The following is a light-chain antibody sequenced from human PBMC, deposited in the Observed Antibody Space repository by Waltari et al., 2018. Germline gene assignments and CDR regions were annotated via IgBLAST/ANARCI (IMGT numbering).Light chain of an antibody. J-gene: IGLJ1*01. Sequence: QSALTQPASVSGSAGPSITLSCTGTSSDVDSYNYVSWYQPHPGKPPKPMIYEVSHRASGVSNRFRGSQSGSKASLIISGLQAEDEADYYFSSYTSISTRVFGSGTTVTVL. CDR3: SSYTSISTRV. V-gene: IGLV2-14*01. CDR2: EVS. CDR1: SSDVDSYNY.